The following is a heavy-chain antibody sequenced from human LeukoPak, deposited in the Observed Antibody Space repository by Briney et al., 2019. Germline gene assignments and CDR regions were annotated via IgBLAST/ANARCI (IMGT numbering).Heavy chain of an antibody. D-gene: IGHD6-13*01. CDR1: GDSISIHY. CDR3: ARVGGSSWPFDY. Sequence: SETLSLTCTVSGDSISIHYWTWIRQPPGKGLEWIGYIYYSGNTNYNPSLKSRVTISLDTSKNQFSLKLISVTAADTAVYYCARVGGSSWPFDYWGQGTLVTVS. V-gene: IGHV4-59*11. J-gene: IGHJ4*02. CDR2: IYYSGNT.